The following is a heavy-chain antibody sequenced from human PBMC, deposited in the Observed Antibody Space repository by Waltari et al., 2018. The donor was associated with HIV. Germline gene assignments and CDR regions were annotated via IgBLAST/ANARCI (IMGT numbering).Heavy chain of an antibody. CDR1: GFTFSSYA. Sequence: QVQLVESGGGVVQPGKSLRLSCAASGFTFSSYAMHWVRQAPGKGLEWVAVIWHDANNQYYADSVQGRVTISRDNSKNTLYLQMNSLRAEDTALYYCARDSPAFSRGTEELDYWGQGTLVTVSS. V-gene: IGHV3-33*01. CDR2: IWHDANNQ. D-gene: IGHD2-2*01. J-gene: IGHJ4*02. CDR3: ARDSPAFSRGTEELDY.